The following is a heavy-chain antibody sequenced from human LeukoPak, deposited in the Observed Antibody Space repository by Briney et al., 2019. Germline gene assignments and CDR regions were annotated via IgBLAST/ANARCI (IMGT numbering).Heavy chain of an antibody. J-gene: IGHJ4*02. V-gene: IGHV3-21*01. CDR3: ARAGGSTVSHSDY. D-gene: IGHD4-17*01. CDR2: ISSSTSYI. CDR1: GFTFSSYS. Sequence: GESLRLSCAASGFTFSSYSMNWIRQAPGKGLEWVSSISSSTSYIYYADSVKGRFTISKDNAKNSLYLQMNSLRAEDTAVYYCARAGGSTVSHSDYWGQGTLVTVSS.